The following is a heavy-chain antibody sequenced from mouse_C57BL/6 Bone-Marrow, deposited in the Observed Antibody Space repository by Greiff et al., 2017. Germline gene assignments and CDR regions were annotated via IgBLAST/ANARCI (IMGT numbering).Heavy chain of an antibody. CDR1: GFNIKDYY. V-gene: IGHV14-1*01. D-gene: IGHD2-5*01. J-gene: IGHJ1*03. CDR3: TTSYSNYWYFDV. Sequence: VQLQQSGAELVRPGASVKLSCTASGFNIKDYYMHWVKQRPEQGLEWIGRIDPGDGDTEYAPKFQGKATMTADTSSNTAYLQLSSLTSEDTAVYYCTTSYSNYWYFDVWGTGTTVTVSS. CDR2: IDPGDGDT.